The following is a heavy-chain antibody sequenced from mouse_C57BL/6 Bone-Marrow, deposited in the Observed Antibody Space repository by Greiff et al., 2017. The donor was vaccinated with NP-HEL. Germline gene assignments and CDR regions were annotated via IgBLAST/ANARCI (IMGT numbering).Heavy chain of an antibody. CDR3: ARWDYYYGSSYGYFDV. J-gene: IGHJ1*03. V-gene: IGHV3-6*01. CDR2: ISYDGSN. CDR1: GYSITSGYY. D-gene: IGHD1-1*01. Sequence: EVKLVESGPGLVKPSQSLSLTCSVTGYSITSGYYWNWIRQFPGNKLEWMGYISYDGSNNYNPSLKNRISITRDTSKNQFFLKLNSVTTEDTATYYCARWDYYYGSSYGYFDVWGTGTTVTVSS.